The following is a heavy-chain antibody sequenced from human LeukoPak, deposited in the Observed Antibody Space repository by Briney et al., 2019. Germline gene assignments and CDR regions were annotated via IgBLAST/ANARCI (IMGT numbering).Heavy chain of an antibody. CDR1: GGSFSGYY. CDR2: INHSGST. CDR3: ARGPRIAAAGTEWFDP. D-gene: IGHD6-13*01. J-gene: IGHJ5*02. V-gene: IGHV4-34*01. Sequence: SETLSLTCAVYGGSFSGYYWSWIRQPPGKGLEWIGEINHSGSTNHNPSLKSRVTISVDTSKNQFSLKLSSVTAADTAVYYCARGPRIAAAGTEWFDPWGQGTLVTVSS.